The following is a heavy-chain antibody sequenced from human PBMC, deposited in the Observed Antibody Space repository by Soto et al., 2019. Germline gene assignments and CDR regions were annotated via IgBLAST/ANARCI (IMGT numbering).Heavy chain of an antibody. D-gene: IGHD3-10*01. J-gene: IGHJ6*01. CDR1: GFPFSSYE. V-gene: IGHV3-48*03. Sequence: EVQLVESGGGLVQPGGSLRLSCAASGFPFSSYEVNWVRQAPGKGLEWVSYISSSGATIYYAGSVKGRFTISRDNAKNSLYLQMNSLRADDTAVYYCASRSYYYGSANGLDVW. CDR3: ASRSYYYGSANGLDV. CDR2: ISSSGATI.